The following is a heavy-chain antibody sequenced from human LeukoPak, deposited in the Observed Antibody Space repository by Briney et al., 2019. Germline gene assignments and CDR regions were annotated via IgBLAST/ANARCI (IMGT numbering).Heavy chain of an antibody. CDR3: TTDVLVVAASHDTFDI. CDR2: IKSKTDGGTT. Sequence: GGSLRLSCAASGFTFNYAWMSWVRQAPGKGLKWVGRIKSKTDGGTTDYAAPVKGRFTISRDDSKNTLYLQMNSLKTEDTAVYYCTTDVLVVAASHDTFDIWGQGTMVTVSS. D-gene: IGHD2-15*01. V-gene: IGHV3-15*01. CDR1: GFTFNYAW. J-gene: IGHJ3*02.